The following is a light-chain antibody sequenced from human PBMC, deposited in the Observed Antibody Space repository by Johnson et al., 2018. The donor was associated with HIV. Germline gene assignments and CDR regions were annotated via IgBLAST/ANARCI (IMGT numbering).Light chain of an antibody. CDR1: ALPKKY. CDR2: KDS. J-gene: IGLJ1*01. V-gene: IGLV3-16*01. Sequence: LTQPPSVSVSLGQMARITCSGEALPKKYAYWYQQKPGQFPVLVIYKDSERPSGIPERFSGSSSGTIVTLTISGGQAEDEADYYCLTAESSGEVFGTGTKVTVL. CDR3: LTAESSGEV.